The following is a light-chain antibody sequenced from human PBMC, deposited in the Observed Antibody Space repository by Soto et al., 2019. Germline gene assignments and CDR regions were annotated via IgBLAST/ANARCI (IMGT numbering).Light chain of an antibody. CDR3: QQSSSSPPVT. J-gene: IGKJ3*01. CDR1: QSVSSNY. V-gene: IGKV3-20*01. CDR2: GAS. Sequence: EIVLTQSPGTLSLSPGERATLSCRASQSVSSNYLAWYQQKPGQAPRLLIYGASSRATGIPDRFSGSGSGTDFTLTISRLEPEDFAVYYCQQSSSSPPVTFGPGTKVDIK.